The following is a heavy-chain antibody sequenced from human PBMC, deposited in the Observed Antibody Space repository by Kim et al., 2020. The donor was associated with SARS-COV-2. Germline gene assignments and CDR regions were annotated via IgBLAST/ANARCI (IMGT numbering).Heavy chain of an antibody. CDR3: ARSTRGYSYGHFDY. D-gene: IGHD5-18*01. J-gene: IGHJ4*02. Sequence: AQKVQGRVTMTRDTSISTAYMELSRLRSDDTVVYYCARSTRGYSYGHFDYWGQGTLVTVSS. V-gene: IGHV1-2*05.